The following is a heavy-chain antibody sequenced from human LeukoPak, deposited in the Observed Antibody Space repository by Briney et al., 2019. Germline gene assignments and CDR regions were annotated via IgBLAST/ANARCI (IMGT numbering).Heavy chain of an antibody. J-gene: IGHJ4*02. D-gene: IGHD6-19*01. CDR1: GFTFSNYA. Sequence: GGSLRLSCAASGFTFSNYAMRWVRQGPGKGLEWVSGISGSTYYADSVRGRFTISRDNSKNTLYLQMNSLRAEDTAVYYCATRTYSSGWYTFDYWGQGTLVTVSS. CDR2: ISGST. CDR3: ATRTYSSGWYTFDY. V-gene: IGHV3-23*01.